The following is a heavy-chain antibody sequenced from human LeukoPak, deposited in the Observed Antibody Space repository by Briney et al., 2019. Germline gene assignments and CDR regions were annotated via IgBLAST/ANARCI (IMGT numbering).Heavy chain of an antibody. V-gene: IGHV4-59*01. J-gene: IGHJ4*02. CDR1: GGSISSYY. Sequence: SETLSLTCTVSGGSISSYYWSWIRQPPRQGLEWIGYIYFSGSTNYNPSLKSRVTISVDTSKNQFSLKRSSVTAADTAVYYCAAASYQRGYYFDYWGQGTLVPVSS. CDR2: IYFSGST. D-gene: IGHD2-2*01. CDR3: AAASYQRGYYFDY.